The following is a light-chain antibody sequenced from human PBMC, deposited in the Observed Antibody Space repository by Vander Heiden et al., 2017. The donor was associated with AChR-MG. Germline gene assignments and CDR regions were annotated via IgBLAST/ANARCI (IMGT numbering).Light chain of an antibody. V-gene: IGKV3-11*01. J-gene: IGKJ2*01. Sequence: EIVLTQSPATLSLSPGERATLSCRASQSVSSYLAWYQQKPGQAPRLLIYDASNRATGIPARFSGGGSGKDFTLTFGGLGPEVFAVNYCKRRGNWPYTFGQGTKLEIK. CDR1: QSVSSY. CDR3: KRRGNWPYT. CDR2: DAS.